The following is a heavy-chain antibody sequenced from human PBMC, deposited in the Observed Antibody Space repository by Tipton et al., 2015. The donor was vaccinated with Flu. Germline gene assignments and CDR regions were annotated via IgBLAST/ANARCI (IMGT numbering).Heavy chain of an antibody. D-gene: IGHD2/OR15-2a*01. V-gene: IGHV3-7*01. Sequence: SLRLSCAASGFSLSSYWITWVRQAPGKGLEWVANINEDGSTTYYLGSVKGRFTISRDNARNSVFLQMNSLRVEDTALYYCAIFKNPGHWGQGTLVTVSS. J-gene: IGHJ4*02. CDR3: AIFKNPGH. CDR1: GFSLSSYW. CDR2: INEDGSTT.